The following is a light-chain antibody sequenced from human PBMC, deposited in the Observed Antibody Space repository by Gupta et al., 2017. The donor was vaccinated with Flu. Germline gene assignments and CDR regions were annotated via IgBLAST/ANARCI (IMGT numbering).Light chain of an antibody. CDR2: SND. CDR3: ATWDDSLNGPV. J-gene: IGLJ3*02. CDR1: SSNIGNNR. Sequence: QYVLTQTPSAPATPGQRVTISCSGSSSNIGNNRVYWYQQLPGTAPKLLIFSNDQRPSGVPARFSGSKSGTSASLAISGLRSEDDADYHCATWDDSLNGPVFGGGTTLTVL. V-gene: IGLV1-47*02.